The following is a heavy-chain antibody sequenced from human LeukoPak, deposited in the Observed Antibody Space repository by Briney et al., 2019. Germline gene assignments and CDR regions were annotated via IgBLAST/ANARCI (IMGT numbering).Heavy chain of an antibody. CDR3: AKGWWKGDY. J-gene: IGHJ4*02. CDR2: ISGSGDNT. V-gene: IGHV3-23*01. D-gene: IGHD2-15*01. CDR1: GLTFSTYA. Sequence: GGSLRLSSAVSGLTFSTYAMNWVRQAPGKGLEWVSEISGSGDNTYYADSVKGRFTISRDNSKNMLYLQMSSLRAEDTAVYFCAKGWWKGDYWGQGALVTVSS.